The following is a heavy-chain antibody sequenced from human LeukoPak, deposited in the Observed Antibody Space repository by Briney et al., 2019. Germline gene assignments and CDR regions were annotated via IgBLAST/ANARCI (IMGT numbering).Heavy chain of an antibody. CDR3: ARDRLKAAMVYYYYGLDV. CDR2: IIPIFGIA. Sequence: SVTVSCKASGGTFSSYAISWVRQAPGQGLEWVGRIIPIFGIANYAQKFQGRVTITADKSTTTAYMELRSLRSEDTAVYDGARDRLKAAMVYYYYGLDVWGQGTTVTVSS. J-gene: IGHJ6*02. V-gene: IGHV1-69*04. CDR1: GGTFSSYA. D-gene: IGHD5-18*01.